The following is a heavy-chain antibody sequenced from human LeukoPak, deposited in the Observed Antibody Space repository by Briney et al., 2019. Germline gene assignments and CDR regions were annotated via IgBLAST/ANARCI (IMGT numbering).Heavy chain of an antibody. CDR1: GGSISSYY. D-gene: IGHD3-3*01. V-gene: IGHV4-59*12. Sequence: SETLSLTCTVSGGSISSYYWSWIRQPPGKGLEWIGYIYYSGSTNYNPSLKSRVTISVDTSKNQFSLKLSSVTAADTAVYYCARDRTYYDFWSGYPRAFDIWGQGTMVTVSS. CDR3: ARDRTYYDFWSGYPRAFDI. CDR2: IYYSGST. J-gene: IGHJ3*02.